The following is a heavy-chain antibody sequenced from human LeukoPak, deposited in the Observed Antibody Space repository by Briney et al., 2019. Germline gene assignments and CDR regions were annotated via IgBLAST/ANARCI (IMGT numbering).Heavy chain of an antibody. J-gene: IGHJ4*02. CDR2: ISGSGGST. CDR3: AKDTGRYDILTGYYSY. Sequence: GGSLRLSCAASGFTFSSYAMSWVRQAPGKGLEWVSAISGSGGSTYYADSVKGRFTISRDNSKSTLYLQMNSLRAEDTAVYYCAKDTGRYDILTGYYSYWGQGTLVTVSS. V-gene: IGHV3-23*01. D-gene: IGHD3-9*01. CDR1: GFTFSSYA.